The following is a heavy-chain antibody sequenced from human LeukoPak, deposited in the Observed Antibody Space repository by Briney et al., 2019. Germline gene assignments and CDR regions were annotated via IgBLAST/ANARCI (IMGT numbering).Heavy chain of an antibody. CDR3: ARDGFYYHYYMDV. CDR2: ISYSGAT. J-gene: IGHJ6*03. Sequence: SETLSLTCTLSGGTVTSSTYFWGWIRQPPGKGLEWIGSISYSGATYYNPSLKSRVSMSVHTSKNQFSLKPSSVTAADTAVYYCARDGFYYHYYMDVWGEGTTVTVSS. CDR1: GGTVTSSTYF. V-gene: IGHV4-39*07. D-gene: IGHD1-14*01.